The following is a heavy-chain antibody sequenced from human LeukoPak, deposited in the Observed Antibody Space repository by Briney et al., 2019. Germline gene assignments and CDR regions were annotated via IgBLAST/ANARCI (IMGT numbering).Heavy chain of an antibody. CDR3: ARDWWDNNGYYDY. D-gene: IGHD3-22*01. J-gene: IGHJ4*02. V-gene: IGHV3-7*01. CDR1: GFTFSRFG. CDR2: INEDGSEK. Sequence: GGSLRLSCAASGFTFSRFGMHWVRQAPGKGLEWVANINEDGSEKYYVDSVKGRFTISRDNAKYSLYLQMNSLRAEDTAVYYCARDWWDNNGYYDYWGQGTLVTVSS.